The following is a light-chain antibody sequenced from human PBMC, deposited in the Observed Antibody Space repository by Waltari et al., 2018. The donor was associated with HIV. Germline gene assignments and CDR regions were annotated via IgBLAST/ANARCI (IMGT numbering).Light chain of an antibody. J-gene: IGKJ2*01. CDR2: AAS. CDR1: QDISRW. Sequence: IHMTQSPSSVSASVGNRVTIPSRASQDISRWLAWYQQKPGKAPKLLIYAASSLQGGVPSRFSGSGSGTEFTLTISSLQPEDFATYYCQQANSFPYTFGQGTKLDIK. CDR3: QQANSFPYT. V-gene: IGKV1-12*01.